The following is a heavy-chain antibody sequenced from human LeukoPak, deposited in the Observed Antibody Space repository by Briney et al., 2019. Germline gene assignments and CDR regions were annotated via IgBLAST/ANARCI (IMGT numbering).Heavy chain of an antibody. J-gene: IGHJ4*02. CDR1: GFTFSSYW. Sequence: PGGSLRLSCAASGFTFSSYWMSWVRQAPEKGLEWVANIKQDGSDKYYVESVWGRFTISRDNAKNSLYLQMNSLRAEDTAVYHCARQRVGATTDFDYWGQGTLVTVSS. CDR3: ARQRVGATTDFDY. V-gene: IGHV3-7*04. CDR2: IKQDGSDK. D-gene: IGHD1-26*01.